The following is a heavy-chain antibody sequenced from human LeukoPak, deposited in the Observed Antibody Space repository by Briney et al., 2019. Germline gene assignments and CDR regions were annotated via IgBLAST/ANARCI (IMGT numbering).Heavy chain of an antibody. V-gene: IGHV4-61*02. CDR1: GGSISSGGYY. CDR3: ARRSPYYYYMDV. J-gene: IGHJ6*03. Sequence: SETLSLTCTVSGGSISSGGYYWSWIRQPAGKGLEWIGRIYTSGSTNYNPSLKSRVTMSVDTSKNQFSLKLSSVTAADTAVYYCARRSPYYYYMDVWGKGTTVTVSS. CDR2: IYTSGST.